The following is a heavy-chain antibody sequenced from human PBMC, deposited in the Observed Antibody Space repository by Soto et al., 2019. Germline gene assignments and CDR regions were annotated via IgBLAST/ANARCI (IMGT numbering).Heavy chain of an antibody. Sequence: PGGSLRLSCEASGFTFSSYAMHWVRQAPGKGLEWVAVISYDGSNKYYADSVKGRFTISRDNSKNTLYLQMNSLRAEDTAVYYCARDYYGSGSSLFYYYYGMDVWGQGTTVTVSS. V-gene: IGHV3-30-3*01. D-gene: IGHD3-10*01. J-gene: IGHJ6*02. CDR2: ISYDGSNK. CDR1: GFTFSSYA. CDR3: ARDYYGSGSSLFYYYYGMDV.